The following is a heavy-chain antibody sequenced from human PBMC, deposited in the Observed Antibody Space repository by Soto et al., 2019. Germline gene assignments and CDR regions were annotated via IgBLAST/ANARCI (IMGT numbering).Heavy chain of an antibody. V-gene: IGHV3-30-3*01. CDR1: GFSFSSYA. Sequence: QVRLVESGGGVVRPGRSPRLSCTASGFSFSSYAMYWFRQPPGKGLEWVAVISHDGINKHYADSVKGRVTVSRDNSNHSLDLQLNSLRGEDTAMYYCARDMYSSDYFVKWFEPWGQGTLVTVSS. J-gene: IGHJ5*02. D-gene: IGHD6-19*01. CDR3: ARDMYSSDYFVKWFEP. CDR2: ISHDGINK.